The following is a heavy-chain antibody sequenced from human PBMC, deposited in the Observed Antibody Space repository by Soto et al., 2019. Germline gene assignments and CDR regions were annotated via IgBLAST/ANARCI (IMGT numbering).Heavy chain of an antibody. CDR1: GFTFSSYS. J-gene: IGHJ6*02. CDR3: ASGGATISLYYYYGMDV. D-gene: IGHD1-26*01. Sequence: GGSLRLSCAASGFTFSSYSMNWVRQAPGKGLEWVSSISSSSSYICYADSVKGRFTISRDNAKNSLYLQMNSLRAEDTAVYYCASGGATISLYYYYGMDVWGQGTTVTVSS. V-gene: IGHV3-21*01. CDR2: ISSSSSYI.